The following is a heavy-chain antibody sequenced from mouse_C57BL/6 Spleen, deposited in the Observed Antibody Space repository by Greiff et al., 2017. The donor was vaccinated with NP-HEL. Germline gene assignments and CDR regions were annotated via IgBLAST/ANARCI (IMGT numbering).Heavy chain of an antibody. CDR2: ISSGSSTI. CDR3: ARDDGYYRDFDY. D-gene: IGHD2-3*01. Sequence: EVMLVESGGGLVKPGGSLKLSCAASGFTFSDYGMHWVRQAPEKGLEWVAYISSGSSTIYYADTVKGRFTISRDNAKNTLFLQMTSLRSEDTAMYYCARDDGYYRDFDYWGQGTTLTVSS. CDR1: GFTFSDYG. J-gene: IGHJ2*01. V-gene: IGHV5-17*01.